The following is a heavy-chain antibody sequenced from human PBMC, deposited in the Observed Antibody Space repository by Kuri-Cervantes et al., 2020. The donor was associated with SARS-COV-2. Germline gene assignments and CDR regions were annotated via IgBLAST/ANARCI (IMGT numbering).Heavy chain of an antibody. CDR2: IRNYGGSP. CDR3: VGDESNVVQRGF. V-gene: IGHV3-64D*08. Sequence: GESLKISCSASGFIFRNCVMYWVRQAPGKRLEYVSSIRNYGGSPYYGDSVKGRFTISRDNSKNTLYLQMDSLRVEDTAVYYCVGDESNVVQRGFWGQGSLVTVSS. J-gene: IGHJ4*02. CDR1: GFIFRNCV. D-gene: IGHD2-21*01.